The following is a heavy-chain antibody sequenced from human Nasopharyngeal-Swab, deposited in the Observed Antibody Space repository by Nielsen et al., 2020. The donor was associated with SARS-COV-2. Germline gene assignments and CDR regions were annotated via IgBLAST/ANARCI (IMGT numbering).Heavy chain of an antibody. Sequence: GGSLRLSCAASGFTFNNYNFNWVRQAPGKGLEWVSSISSSSSYIYYADSVKGRFTISRDNAKNSLYLQMNSLRAEDTAVYYRTRPIYCSSTSCSDVWGKGTTVTVSS. CDR1: GFTFNNYN. D-gene: IGHD2-2*01. J-gene: IGHJ6*04. V-gene: IGHV3-21*01. CDR2: ISSSSSYI. CDR3: TRPIYCSSTSCSDV.